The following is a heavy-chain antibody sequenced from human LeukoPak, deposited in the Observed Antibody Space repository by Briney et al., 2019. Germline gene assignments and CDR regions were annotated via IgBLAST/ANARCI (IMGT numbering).Heavy chain of an antibody. CDR1: GFTFSSYS. Sequence: GGSLRLSCAASGFTFSSYSMNWVRQAPGKGLEWVSSISSSSSYIYYADSVKGRFTISRDNAKNSLYLQMNSLRAEDTALYYCAKDMAAAGTWWFDPWGQGTLVTVSS. CDR3: AKDMAAAGTWWFDP. V-gene: IGHV3-21*04. J-gene: IGHJ5*02. D-gene: IGHD6-13*01. CDR2: ISSSSSYI.